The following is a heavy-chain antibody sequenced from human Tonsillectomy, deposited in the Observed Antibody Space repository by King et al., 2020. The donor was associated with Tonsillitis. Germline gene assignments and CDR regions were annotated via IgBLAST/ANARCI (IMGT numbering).Heavy chain of an antibody. Sequence: VQLVESGGGVVQPGRSLRLSCTASGSTFTTYAMHWVRQAPGKGLEWGAVISYDGRNKYYADSVKGRFTISRDNSKNTLYLQMNSLRAEDTAVYYCAREGSIAAAGTWFDPWGQGTLVTVSS. CDR2: ISYDGRNK. CDR3: AREGSIAAAGTWFDP. D-gene: IGHD6-13*01. V-gene: IGHV3-30*04. J-gene: IGHJ5*02. CDR1: GSTFTTYA.